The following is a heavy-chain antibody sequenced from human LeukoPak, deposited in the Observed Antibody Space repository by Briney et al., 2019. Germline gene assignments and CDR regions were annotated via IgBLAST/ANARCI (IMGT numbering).Heavy chain of an antibody. Sequence: GGSLRLSCAASGFTFSSYWMSWVRQAPGKGLEWVSVIYSGGSTYYADSVKGRFTISRDNSKNTLYLQVNSLRAEDTAVYYCARVFGYCSGGSCSDYWGQGTLVTVSS. J-gene: IGHJ4*02. V-gene: IGHV3-53*01. CDR3: ARVFGYCSGGSCSDY. CDR2: IYSGGST. D-gene: IGHD2-15*01. CDR1: GFTFSSYW.